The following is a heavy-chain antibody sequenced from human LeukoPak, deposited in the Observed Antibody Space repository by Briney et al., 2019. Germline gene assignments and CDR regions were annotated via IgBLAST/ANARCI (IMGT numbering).Heavy chain of an antibody. V-gene: IGHV4-39*01. D-gene: IGHD1-14*01. Sequence: PSETLSLTCIVSGGSINIDYWGWIRQPPGKGLEWIGSFYYSGSTDYNPSLKTRVTISVDTSKNQFSLKLSSVTAADTAVYCCAKRLRLGPNQYHMDVWGKGTTVTVSS. CDR3: AKRLRLGPNQYHMDV. CDR1: GGSINIDY. J-gene: IGHJ6*03. CDR2: FYYSGST.